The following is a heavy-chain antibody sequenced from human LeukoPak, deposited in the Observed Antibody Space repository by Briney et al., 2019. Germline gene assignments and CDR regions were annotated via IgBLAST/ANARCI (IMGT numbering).Heavy chain of an antibody. CDR1: GFTFSDHY. CDR3: ARVAYCGGDCYPFGDFDI. Sequence: GGSLRLSCAASGFTFSDHYMDWVRQAPGKGLEWVGRTRNKANSYTTEYAASVKGRFTISRDDSKNSLYLQMNSLKTEDTAVYYSARVAYCGGDCYPFGDFDIWGQGTMVTVSS. J-gene: IGHJ3*02. CDR2: TRNKANSYTT. D-gene: IGHD2-21*02. V-gene: IGHV3-72*01.